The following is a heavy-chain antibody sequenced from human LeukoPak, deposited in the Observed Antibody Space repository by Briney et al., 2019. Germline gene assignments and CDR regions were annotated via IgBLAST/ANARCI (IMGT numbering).Heavy chain of an antibody. Sequence: GESLKISCKGSGYSFTSNWIGWVRQMPGKGLEWMGIIYPGDSDTRYSLSFQGQVTISVDKSISTAYLQWSSLKASDTAMYYCARPVEMATSPFDYWGQGTLVTVSS. J-gene: IGHJ4*02. D-gene: IGHD5-24*01. CDR3: ARPVEMATSPFDY. CDR2: IYPGDSDT. CDR1: GYSFTSNW. V-gene: IGHV5-51*01.